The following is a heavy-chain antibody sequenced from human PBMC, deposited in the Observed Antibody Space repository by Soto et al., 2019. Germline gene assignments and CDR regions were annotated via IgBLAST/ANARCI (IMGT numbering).Heavy chain of an antibody. CDR1: GFTFSSYA. J-gene: IGHJ4*02. V-gene: IGHV3-23*01. D-gene: IGHD3-3*01. CDR2: ISGSGGST. Sequence: PGGSLRLSCAASGFTFSSYAMSLVRQAPGKGLEWVSSISGSGGSTYYADSVKGRFTISRDNSKNTLYLQMNSLRAEDTAVYYCAKDRDFWSGYYDYWGQGTLVTVSS. CDR3: AKDRDFWSGYYDY.